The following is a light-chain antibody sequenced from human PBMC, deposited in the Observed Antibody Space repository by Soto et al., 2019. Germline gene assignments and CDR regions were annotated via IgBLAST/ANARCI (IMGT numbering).Light chain of an antibody. J-gene: IGKJ1*01. CDR3: QQYNSYSGT. CDR1: QGISTY. CDR2: DAS. V-gene: IGKV1-5*01. Sequence: DIQMTQSPSSLSASVGDRVTITCRASQGISTYLNCYQQKPGKAPKLLIYDASSLESGVPSRFSGSGSGTEFTLTISSLQPDDFATYYCQQYNSYSGTFGQGTKVDIK.